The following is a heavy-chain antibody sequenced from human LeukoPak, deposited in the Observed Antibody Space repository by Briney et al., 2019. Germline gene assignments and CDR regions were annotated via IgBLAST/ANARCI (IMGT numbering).Heavy chain of an antibody. CDR2: IYHSGST. V-gene: IGHV4-30-2*01. CDR1: GGSISSGGYY. Sequence: SQTLSLTCTVSGGSISSGGYYWSWIRQPPGKGLEWIGYIYHSGSTYYNPSLKSRVTISVDRSKNQFSLKLSSVTAADTAVYYCARDHYGGNSWAFDIWGQGTMVTVSS. CDR3: ARDHYGGNSWAFDI. J-gene: IGHJ3*02. D-gene: IGHD4-23*01.